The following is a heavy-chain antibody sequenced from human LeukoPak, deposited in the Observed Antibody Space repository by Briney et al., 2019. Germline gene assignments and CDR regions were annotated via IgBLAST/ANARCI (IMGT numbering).Heavy chain of an antibody. J-gene: IGHJ4*02. V-gene: IGHV3-30*02. CDR2: IRYDGSNK. CDR1: GFTFSSYG. Sequence: PGGSLRLSCAASGFTFSSYGMHWVRQAPGKGLEWVAFIRYDGSNKYYADSVKGRFTISRDNSKNTLYLQMNSLRAEDTAVYYCAKDPPYYYDSSGYVLWGQGTLVTVSS. CDR3: AKDPPYYYDSSGYVL. D-gene: IGHD3-22*01.